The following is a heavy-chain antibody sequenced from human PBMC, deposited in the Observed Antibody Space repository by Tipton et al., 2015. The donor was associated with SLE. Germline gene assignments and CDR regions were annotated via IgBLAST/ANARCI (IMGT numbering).Heavy chain of an antibody. CDR2: ITASGEST. Sequence: SLRLSCVASGLIFSTFGMRWVRQSPGKGLECVSAITASGESTDHADSVQGRFTISRDDSKNTLYLQMNSLRTEDTAVYYCAKGGADFDSWGQGTLVTVSS. CDR1: GLIFSTFG. CDR3: AKGGADFDS. V-gene: IGHV3-23*01. J-gene: IGHJ4*02.